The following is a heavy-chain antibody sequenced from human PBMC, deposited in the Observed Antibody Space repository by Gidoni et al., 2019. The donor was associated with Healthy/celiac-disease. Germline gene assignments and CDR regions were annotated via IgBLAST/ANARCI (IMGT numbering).Heavy chain of an antibody. CDR2: INPSGGRT. CDR3: ARAERGIAAAGIGGNY. J-gene: IGHJ4*02. Sequence: QVQLVQSGAEVKKPGASVKVSCKASGYTFTSYYMHWVRQAPGQGLEWMGIINPSGGRTSYAQKFQGRVTMTRDTSTSTVYMELSSLRSEDTAVYYCARAERGIAAAGIGGNYWGQGTLVTVSS. V-gene: IGHV1-46*01. CDR1: GYTFTSYY. D-gene: IGHD6-13*01.